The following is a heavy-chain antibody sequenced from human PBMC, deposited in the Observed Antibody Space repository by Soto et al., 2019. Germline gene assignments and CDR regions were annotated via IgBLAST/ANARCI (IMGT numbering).Heavy chain of an antibody. J-gene: IGHJ5*02. CDR3: ARDGGEDIVVVVAATLGWFDP. V-gene: IGHV3-30-3*01. D-gene: IGHD2-15*01. Sequence: QVQLVESGGGVVQPGRSLRLSCAPSGFTFSSYAMHWVRQAPGKGLEWVAVISYDGSNKYYADSVKGRFTISRDNSKNTLYLQMNSLRAEDTAVYYCARDGGEDIVVVVAATLGWFDPWGQGTLVTVSS. CDR1: GFTFSSYA. CDR2: ISYDGSNK.